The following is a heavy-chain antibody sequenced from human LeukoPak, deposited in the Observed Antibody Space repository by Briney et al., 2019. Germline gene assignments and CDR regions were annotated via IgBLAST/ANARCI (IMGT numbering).Heavy chain of an antibody. J-gene: IGHJ4*02. V-gene: IGHV4-4*09. CDR2: IYTSGST. D-gene: IGHD1-26*01. Sequence: SETLSLTCTVSGGSIGSYYWSWIRQPPGKGLEWIGYIYTSGSTNYNPSLKSRVTISVDTSKNQFSLKLSSVTAADTAVYYCARRRGAGATYFDYWGQGTLVTVSS. CDR1: GGSIGSYY. CDR3: ARRRGAGATYFDY.